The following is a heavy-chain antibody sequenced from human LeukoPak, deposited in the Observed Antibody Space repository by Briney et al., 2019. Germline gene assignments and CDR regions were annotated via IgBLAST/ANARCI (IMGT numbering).Heavy chain of an antibody. V-gene: IGHV3-23*01. CDR1: GFTFSTYV. J-gene: IGHJ4*02. CDR2: ISENGGTT. Sequence: GGSLRLSCAASGFTFSTYVMSWVRQAPGKGLEWVSGISENGGTTYYADSVRGRFTIFRDNSKNTLYLQMNSLRAEDTAVYYCARRAGVYSHPYDYWGQGTLVTVSS. D-gene: IGHD4-23*01. CDR3: ARRAGVYSHPYDY.